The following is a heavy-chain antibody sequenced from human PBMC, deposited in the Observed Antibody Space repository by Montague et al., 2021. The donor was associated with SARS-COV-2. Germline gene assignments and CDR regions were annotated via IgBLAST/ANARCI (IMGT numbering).Heavy chain of an antibody. CDR2: TYYRSKWYN. CDR1: GDSVSSNIAA. V-gene: IGHV6-1*01. Sequence: CAISGDSVSSNIAAWNWIRQSPSRGLEWLGRTYYRSKWYNDYVVSVRSRITISPGTSKNQFSLQLNSVTPEDTAVYYCTQERGPGRTTWHYFDYWGQGTLVTVSS. D-gene: IGHD1-14*01. J-gene: IGHJ4*02. CDR3: TQERGPGRTTWHYFDY.